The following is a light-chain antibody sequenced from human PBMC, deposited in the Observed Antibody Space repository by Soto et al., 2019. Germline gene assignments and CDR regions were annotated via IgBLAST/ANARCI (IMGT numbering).Light chain of an antibody. V-gene: IGLV2-14*01. CDR1: SSDVGAYNY. CDR2: EVS. J-gene: IGLJ1*01. CDR3: SSYTTSGTYV. Sequence: QSVLTQPASVSASPGQSITISCTGTSSDVGAYNYVSWYQQHPGKAPKLMIYEVSNRPSGVSDRFSGSKSGNTASLTISGLQAEDEGDYYCSSYTTSGTYVFGTGTKVTVL.